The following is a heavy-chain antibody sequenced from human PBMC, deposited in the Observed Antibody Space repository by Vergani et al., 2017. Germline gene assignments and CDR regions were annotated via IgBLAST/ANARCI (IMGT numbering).Heavy chain of an antibody. CDR3: ARDTGQWLGPSAFDI. J-gene: IGHJ3*02. CDR1: GGSISRSNW. Sequence: QVQLQESGPGLVKPSGTLSLTCAVSGGSISRSNWWSWVRQPPGKGLEWIGEIYHSGSTNYNPSLKSRVTISVDTSKNQFSLKLSSVTAADTAVYYCARDTGQWLGPSAFDIWGQGTMVTVSS. CDR2: IYHSGST. D-gene: IGHD6-19*01. V-gene: IGHV4-4*02.